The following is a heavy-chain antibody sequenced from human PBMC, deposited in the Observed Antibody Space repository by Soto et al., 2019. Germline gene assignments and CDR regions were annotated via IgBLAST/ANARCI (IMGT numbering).Heavy chain of an antibody. Sequence: QVQLVQSGAEVKKPGASVKVSCKASGYTFFNYGVTWVLQAPGQGLEWMGWISVYNGNTNYAQKLQGRVTLTTDISTSTAYMELRSLTSDETAVYYCARDSLSGTDAFDIWGQGTMVTVSS. CDR2: ISVYNGNT. J-gene: IGHJ3*02. V-gene: IGHV1-18*01. CDR1: GYTFFNYG. CDR3: ARDSLSGTDAFDI. D-gene: IGHD1-26*01.